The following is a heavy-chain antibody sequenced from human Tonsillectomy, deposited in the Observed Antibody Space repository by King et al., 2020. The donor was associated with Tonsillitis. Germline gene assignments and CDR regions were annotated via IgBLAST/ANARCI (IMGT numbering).Heavy chain of an antibody. J-gene: IGHJ4*02. CDR1: GFTVSSNY. CDR3: ARDLYSSGLFDF. CDR2: IYSGGST. Sequence: VQLVESGGGLIQPGGSLRLSCAASGFTVSSNYMNWVRQAPGKGLEWVSVIYSGGSTYYADSVKGRFTISRDNSKNTLYLQMNSLRAGDTAVYYCARDLYSSGLFDFWGQGTLVTVSS. V-gene: IGHV3-53*01. D-gene: IGHD6-25*01.